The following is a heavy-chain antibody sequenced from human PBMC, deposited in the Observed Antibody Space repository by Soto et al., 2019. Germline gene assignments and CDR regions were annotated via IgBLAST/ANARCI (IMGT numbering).Heavy chain of an antibody. CDR3: ATSLYGDYAEYFQH. CDR2: ISGSGGST. D-gene: IGHD4-17*01. CDR1: GFTFSSYA. Sequence: EVQLLESGGGLVQPGGSLRLSCSASGFTFSSYAMSWVRQAPGKGLEWVSAISGSGGSTYYADSVKGRFTISRDNSKNTLYLQMNSLRAEDTAVYYCATSLYGDYAEYFQHWGQGTLVTVSS. V-gene: IGHV3-23*01. J-gene: IGHJ1*01.